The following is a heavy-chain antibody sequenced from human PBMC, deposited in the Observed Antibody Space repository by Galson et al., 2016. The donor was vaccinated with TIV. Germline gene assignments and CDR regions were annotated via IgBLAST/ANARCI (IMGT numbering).Heavy chain of an antibody. V-gene: IGHV3-15*01. CDR3: ATWDYHDNWFHP. Sequence: SLRLSCAASGFTFSNVWMNWFRQAPGIGLEWVGRIKNKIDGGTTDYGAPVKGRFTISRDDSKSTVYLQMNSLNSEDTGVYYCATWDYHDNWFHPWGQGTLVTVSS. CDR2: IKNKIDGGTT. J-gene: IGHJ5*02. D-gene: IGHD1-7*01. CDR1: GFTFSNVW.